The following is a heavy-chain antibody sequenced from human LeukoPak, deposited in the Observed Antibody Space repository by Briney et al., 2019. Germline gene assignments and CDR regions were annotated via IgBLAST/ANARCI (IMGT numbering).Heavy chain of an antibody. CDR3: ARGGRDNWFDP. Sequence: AETLSLTCAVYGGSFSGYYWRWLRPPPGKGLEGVGEINHSGSTNYNPSLKSGVTISLDTSQSQFSMKLSYVTAANTDVYYCARGGRDNWFDPWGQGTLVTVSS. CDR1: GGSFSGYY. D-gene: IGHD1-26*01. J-gene: IGHJ5*02. V-gene: IGHV4-34*01. CDR2: INHSGST.